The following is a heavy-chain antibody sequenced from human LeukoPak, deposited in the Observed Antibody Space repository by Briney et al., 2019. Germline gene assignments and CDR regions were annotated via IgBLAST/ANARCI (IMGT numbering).Heavy chain of an antibody. V-gene: IGHV3-66*01. J-gene: IGHJ4*02. Sequence: TGGSLRLSCAASGFTFSSYAMSWVRQAPGRGLEWVSVIYSGGGTDYADSVKGRFTISRGNSKNTLYLQMNSLGAEDTAVYFCASPGYSSAWYRYNYWGQGTLVTVSS. CDR2: IYSGGGT. CDR3: ASPGYSSAWYRYNY. D-gene: IGHD6-19*01. CDR1: GFTFSSYA.